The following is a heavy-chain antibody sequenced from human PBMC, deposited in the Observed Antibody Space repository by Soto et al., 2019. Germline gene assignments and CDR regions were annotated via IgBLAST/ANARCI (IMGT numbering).Heavy chain of an antibody. V-gene: IGHV1-69*13. J-gene: IGHJ4*02. CDR2: IIPIFGTA. Sequence: GASVKVSCKASGGTFSSYAISWVQQAPGQGLEWMGGIIPIFGTANYAQKFQGRVTITADESTSTAYMELSSLRSEDTAVYYCARGPYYYDSSVYYYEYFDYWGQGTLVTVS. D-gene: IGHD3-22*01. CDR3: ARGPYYYDSSVYYYEYFDY. CDR1: GGTFSSYA.